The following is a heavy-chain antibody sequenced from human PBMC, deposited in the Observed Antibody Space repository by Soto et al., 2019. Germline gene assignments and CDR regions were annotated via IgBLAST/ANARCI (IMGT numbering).Heavy chain of an antibody. CDR2: INPSGGST. J-gene: IGHJ4*02. V-gene: IGHV1-46*01. Sequence: ASVKVSCKASGYTLIMYYIHWMRQAPGQGLEWMGLINPSGGSTTYAQKFQGRVTMTRDTSTSTVYMDLSSLRSEDLAVYYCARSPYSSGYYYAIDYWGQGTQVTVSS. CDR1: GYTLIMYY. CDR3: ARSPYSSGYYYAIDY. D-gene: IGHD3-22*01.